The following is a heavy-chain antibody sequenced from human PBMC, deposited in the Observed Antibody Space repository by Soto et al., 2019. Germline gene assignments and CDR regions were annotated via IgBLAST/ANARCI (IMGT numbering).Heavy chain of an antibody. CDR2: IDPSDSQT. V-gene: IGHV5-10-1*01. D-gene: IGHD3-22*01. Sequence: GESLKISCKGSGYSFAGYWITWVRQKPGKGLEWMGRIDPSDSQTYYSPSFRGHVTVSATKSITTVFLQWSSLRAADTAMYYCARQIYDSDTGPNFQYYFDSWGQGTPVTVSS. CDR3: ARQIYDSDTGPNFQYYFDS. J-gene: IGHJ4*02. CDR1: GYSFAGYW.